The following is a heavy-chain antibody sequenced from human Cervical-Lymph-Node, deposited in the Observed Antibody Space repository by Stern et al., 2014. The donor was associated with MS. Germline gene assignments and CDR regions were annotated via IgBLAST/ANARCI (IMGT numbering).Heavy chain of an antibody. CDR1: GATFSTNG. CDR2: TVPIFERS. V-gene: IGHV1-69*01. D-gene: IGHD4-23*01. CDR3: AREHHGGNFAA. J-gene: IGHJ5*02. Sequence: VQLVESGAEVKKPGSSVKVSCKVSGATFSTNGISWVRQGPGQGLEWMGATVPIFERSNYAQRFRGRVTITADESTSTSYMERTSLRSDDTGVYYCAREHHGGNFAAWGQGTLVTVSS.